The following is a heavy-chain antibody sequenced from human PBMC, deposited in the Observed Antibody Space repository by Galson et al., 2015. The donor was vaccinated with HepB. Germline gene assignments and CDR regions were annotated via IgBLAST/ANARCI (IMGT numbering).Heavy chain of an antibody. J-gene: IGHJ4*02. Sequence: SVTVSCKASGSKFRGYGISWVRQAPGQGLEWMGWISIYNENTNYAQKVQDRVTIRTETTTNTTYMHLRSLRIDDTAVYYCARVDFWSGYASDHWGQGTLVTVSA. CDR2: ISIYNENT. CDR1: GSKFRGYG. CDR3: ARVDFWSGYASDH. V-gene: IGHV1-18*01. D-gene: IGHD3-3*01.